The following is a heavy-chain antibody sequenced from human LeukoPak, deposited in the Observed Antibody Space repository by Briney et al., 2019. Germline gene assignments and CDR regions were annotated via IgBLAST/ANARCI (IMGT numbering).Heavy chain of an antibody. CDR2: INSDESGA. J-gene: IGHJ4*02. Sequence: GGSLRLSCAASGFSFSNYWMHWVRQAPGKGLVWVSRINSDESGADYADSVKGRFTISRDNAKNTLFLQMNSLRVEDTAVYYCVRDSGSYPFDSWGQGTLVTVSS. CDR3: VRDSGSYPFDS. V-gene: IGHV3-74*01. CDR1: GFSFSNYW. D-gene: IGHD1-26*01.